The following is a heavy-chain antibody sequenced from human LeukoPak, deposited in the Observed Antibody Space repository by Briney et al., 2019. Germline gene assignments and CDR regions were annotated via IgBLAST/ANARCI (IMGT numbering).Heavy chain of an antibody. CDR2: INPNSGGT. Sequence: ASVKVSCKASGYTFTGYYMHWVRQAPGQGLEWMGWINPNSGGTNYAQKFQGRVTMTRDTSISTAYMELSGLRSDDTAVYYCARDEYAAAGTGWFDPWGQGTLVTVSS. V-gene: IGHV1-2*02. CDR3: ARDEYAAAGTGWFDP. D-gene: IGHD6-13*01. CDR1: GYTFTGYY. J-gene: IGHJ5*02.